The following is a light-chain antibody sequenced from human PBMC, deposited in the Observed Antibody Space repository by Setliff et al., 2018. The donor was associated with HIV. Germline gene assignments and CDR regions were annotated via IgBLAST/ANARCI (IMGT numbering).Light chain of an antibody. CDR3: SSFGSSNTHV. Sequence: QSVLTQPASVSGSPGQSITISCTGTSNDVGGYNYVCWYQQHPGKAPKLMIYEVTNRPSGVSYRFSGPKSGNTASLTISGLQAEDEADYYCSSFGSSNTHVFGTGTKVTVL. V-gene: IGLV2-14*01. CDR1: SNDVGGYNY. CDR2: EVT. J-gene: IGLJ1*01.